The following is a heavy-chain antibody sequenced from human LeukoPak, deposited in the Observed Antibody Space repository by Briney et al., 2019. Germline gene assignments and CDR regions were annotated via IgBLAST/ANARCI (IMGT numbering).Heavy chain of an antibody. CDR2: MNPKNGGT. Sequence: EASVKVSCKASGFTFTAYYIHWVRQVPGQGLEWMGWMNPKNGGTTYAQNSQGKVTMTRDTSNQTAFMEITSLTSDDTAVYYCARGGSGSYSGWFDPWGQGALVTVSS. CDR1: GFTFTAYY. J-gene: IGHJ5*02. CDR3: ARGGSGSYSGWFDP. V-gene: IGHV1-2*02. D-gene: IGHD3-10*01.